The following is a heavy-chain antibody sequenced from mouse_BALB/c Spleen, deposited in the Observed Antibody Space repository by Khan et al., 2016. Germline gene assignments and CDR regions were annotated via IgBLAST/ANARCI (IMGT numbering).Heavy chain of an antibody. CDR3: ARGGLPY. D-gene: IGHD2-2*01. J-gene: IGHJ3*01. Sequence: VRLQQSGPELVKPGASVKISCKTSGYTFTDYTMHWVKQSHGKSLEWIGNFNPNSVGTNYNQKFKGKATLTVDKSSSTAYMELRSLTSEDSAVYYCARGGLPYWGQGTLVTVSA. CDR2: FNPNSVGT. V-gene: IGHV1-18*01. CDR1: GYTFTDYT.